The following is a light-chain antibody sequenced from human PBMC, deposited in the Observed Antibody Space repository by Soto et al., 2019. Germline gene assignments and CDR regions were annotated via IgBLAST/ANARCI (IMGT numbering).Light chain of an antibody. CDR3: QSYDSSIYVV. CDR2: EDN. Sequence: NFMLTQPHSVSESPGKTVTISCTRSSGSIASNYVQWYQQRPGSAPTTVIYEDNQRPSGVPERFSGSIDSSSNSASLTISGLKTEDEADYYCQSYDSSIYVVFGGGTQLTVL. CDR1: SGSIASNY. V-gene: IGLV6-57*04. J-gene: IGLJ2*01.